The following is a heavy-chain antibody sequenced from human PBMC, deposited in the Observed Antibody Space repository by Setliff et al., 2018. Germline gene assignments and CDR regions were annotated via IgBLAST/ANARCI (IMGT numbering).Heavy chain of an antibody. Sequence: ASVKVSCKASGYTFTSYDINWVRQATGQGLEWMGWMNPNSGSAGYAQKFQGRLTMTRNTSINTAYMELSSLRSEDTAVYYCARMAYFEQTNWFDPWGQGTLVTVSS. V-gene: IGHV1-8*01. D-gene: IGHD3-9*01. J-gene: IGHJ5*02. CDR2: MNPNSGSA. CDR1: GYTFTSYD. CDR3: ARMAYFEQTNWFDP.